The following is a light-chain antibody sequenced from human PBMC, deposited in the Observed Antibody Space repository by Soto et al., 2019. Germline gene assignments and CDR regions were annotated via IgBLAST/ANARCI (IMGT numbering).Light chain of an antibody. CDR2: DAS. J-gene: IGKJ5*01. CDR3: QQRSNWPIT. Sequence: EIVMTQSSATLSVSPGERATLSCRASQTVSSNLAWYQQRPGQAPRLLIYDASNRATGIPARFSGSGSGTDFTLTISSLEPEDFAVYYCQQRSNWPITFGQGTRLEIK. CDR1: QTVSSN. V-gene: IGKV3-11*01.